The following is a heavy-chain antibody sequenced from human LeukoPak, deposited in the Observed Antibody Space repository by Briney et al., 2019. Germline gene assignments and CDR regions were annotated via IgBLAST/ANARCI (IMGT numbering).Heavy chain of an antibody. Sequence: ASVKVSCKASGYTFTGYYMHWVRQAPGQGLEWMGWINPNSGGTNYAPKFRGRVTMTRDTSISTAYMELSWLRSDDTAVYYCARGHDSSGYYSGTGDYWGQGALVTVSS. V-gene: IGHV1-2*02. CDR1: GYTFTGYY. CDR3: ARGHDSSGYYSGTGDY. J-gene: IGHJ4*02. CDR2: INPNSGGT. D-gene: IGHD3-22*01.